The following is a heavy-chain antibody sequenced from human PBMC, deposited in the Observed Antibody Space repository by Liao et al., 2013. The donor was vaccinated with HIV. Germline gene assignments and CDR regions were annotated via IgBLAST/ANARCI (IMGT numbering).Heavy chain of an antibody. CDR3: ARASGGFYFDY. CDR2: IYQGGTT. V-gene: IGHV4-30-2*01. Sequence: QVQLQESGSGLVKPSQTLSLTCAVSRGSISSGGYSWTWIRQPPGKALEWIGYIYQGGTTYYNPSLRSRISLSIDRSKNQFSLGLTSVTAADTAVYYCARASGGFYFDYWAEGGPRSPSP. D-gene: IGHD3-16*01. CDR1: RGSISSGGYS. J-gene: IGHJ4*02.